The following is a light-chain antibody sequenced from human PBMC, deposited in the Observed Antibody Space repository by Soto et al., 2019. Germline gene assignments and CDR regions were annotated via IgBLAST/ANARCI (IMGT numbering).Light chain of an antibody. CDR2: EVS. Sequence: QSVLTQPASVSGSPGQSITISCTGTSSDVCGYKYVSWYQQHPDKAPKLIIFEVSNRPSGISSRFSGSKSGNTASLTISGLQAEDEADYYCASYTSSSTSVIFGRGTKLTVL. CDR1: SSDVCGYKY. CDR3: ASYTSSSTSVI. J-gene: IGLJ2*01. V-gene: IGLV2-14*01.